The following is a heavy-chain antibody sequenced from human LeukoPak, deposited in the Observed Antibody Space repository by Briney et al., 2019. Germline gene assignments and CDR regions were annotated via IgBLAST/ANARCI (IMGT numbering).Heavy chain of an antibody. CDR2: MNPNSGNT. CDR1: GYTFTSYD. D-gene: IGHD1-14*01. V-gene: IGHV1-8*03. Sequence: GASVKVSCKASGYTFTSYDINWVRQATGQGLEWMGWMNPNSGNTGYAQKFQGRVTITRNTSISTAYMELSSLRSEDTAVCYCARGRKYVKDYYMDVWGKGTTVTVSS. CDR3: ARGRKYVKDYYMDV. J-gene: IGHJ6*03.